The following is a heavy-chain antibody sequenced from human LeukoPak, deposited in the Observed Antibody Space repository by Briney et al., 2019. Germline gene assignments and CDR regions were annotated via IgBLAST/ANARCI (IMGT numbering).Heavy chain of an antibody. D-gene: IGHD6-13*01. V-gene: IGHV4-34*01. Sequence: PSETLSLTCAVYGGSFSGYYWSWIRQPPGKGLEWIGEINHSGSTNYNPSLKSRVTISVDTSKNQFSLKLSSVTAADTAVYYCARGAGWYSSSWYPGLYYFDYWGQGTLVTVSS. CDR2: INHSGST. CDR1: GGSFSGYY. J-gene: IGHJ4*02. CDR3: ARGAGWYSSSWYPGLYYFDY.